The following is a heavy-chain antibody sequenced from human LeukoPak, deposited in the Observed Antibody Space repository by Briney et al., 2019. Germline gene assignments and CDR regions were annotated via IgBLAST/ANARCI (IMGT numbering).Heavy chain of an antibody. D-gene: IGHD3-3*01. Sequence: SETLSLTCAVYGGSFSDYYWTWIRQPPGKGLEWIGEINHSGSTNYNPSLKSRVTISADTSKNQFSLKLSSVTAADTAVYYCARLLRGFWSGYYDWGQGTLVTVSS. CDR2: INHSGST. V-gene: IGHV4-34*01. CDR1: GGSFSDYY. CDR3: ARLLRGFWSGYYD. J-gene: IGHJ4*02.